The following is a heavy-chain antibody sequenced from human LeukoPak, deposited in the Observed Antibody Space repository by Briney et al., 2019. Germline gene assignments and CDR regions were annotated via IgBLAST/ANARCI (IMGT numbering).Heavy chain of an antibody. Sequence: SETLSLTCTVSGGSFSGYYWSWIRQPPGKGLEWIGEINHSGSTNYNPSLKSRVTISVDTSKNQFPLKLSSVTAADTAVYYCARANYSRRYYYGMDVWGQGTTVTVSS. V-gene: IGHV4-34*01. CDR2: INHSGST. CDR1: GGSFSGYY. D-gene: IGHD3-10*01. J-gene: IGHJ6*02. CDR3: ARANYSRRYYYGMDV.